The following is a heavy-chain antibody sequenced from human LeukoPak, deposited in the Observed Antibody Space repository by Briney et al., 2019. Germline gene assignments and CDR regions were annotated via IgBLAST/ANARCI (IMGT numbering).Heavy chain of an antibody. Sequence: SVKVSCKASGGTFSSYAISWVRQAPGQGLEWMGGIIPIFGTANHAQKFQGRVTITADESTSTAYMELSSLRSEDTAVYYCAREVTVVTPYYFDYWGQGTLVTVSS. J-gene: IGHJ4*02. CDR1: GGTFSSYA. D-gene: IGHD4-23*01. CDR3: AREVTVVTPYYFDY. V-gene: IGHV1-69*13. CDR2: IIPIFGTA.